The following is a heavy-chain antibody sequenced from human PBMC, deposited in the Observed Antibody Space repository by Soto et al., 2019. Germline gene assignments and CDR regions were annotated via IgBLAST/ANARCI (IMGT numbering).Heavy chain of an antibody. CDR3: ARGNDLNLY. Sequence: PSETLSLTCTVSGASITTYYWSWIRQSPGKGLEWIGYVHYSGSTNYNPSLKSRVIMSADTSKNQFSLKVISVTAADTAVYYCARGNDLNLYWGQGTLVTVSS. J-gene: IGHJ4*02. V-gene: IGHV4-59*01. D-gene: IGHD2-21*02. CDR2: VHYSGST. CDR1: GASITTYY.